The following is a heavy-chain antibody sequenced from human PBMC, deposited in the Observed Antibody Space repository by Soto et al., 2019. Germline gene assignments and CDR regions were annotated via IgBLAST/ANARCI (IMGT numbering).Heavy chain of an antibody. CDR2: TTDTGGDT. CDR1: GITFGSRA. J-gene: IGHJ4*02. V-gene: IGHV3-23*01. CDR3: ARSGYDYWSGPVPSADY. D-gene: IGHD3-3*01. Sequence: GGSLRLSCVASGITFGSRAMSWVRQAPGEGLEWVSTTTDTGGDTKYADSVRGRFTISRDNSKKQLSLKLSSVTTADTAVYYCARSGYDYWSGPVPSADYWGRGTLVTVSS.